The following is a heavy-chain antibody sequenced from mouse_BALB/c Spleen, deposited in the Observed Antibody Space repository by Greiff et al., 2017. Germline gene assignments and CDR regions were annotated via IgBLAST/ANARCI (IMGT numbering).Heavy chain of an antibody. CDR1: GFNIKDYY. Sequence: VQLQQSGAELVRPGALVKLSCKASGFNIKDYYMHWVKQRPEQGLEWIGWIDPENGNTIYDPKFQGKASITADTSSNTAYLQLSSLTSEDTAVYYCARYHYYGSSYWCAYWGQGTLVTVSA. CDR2: IDPENGNT. V-gene: IGHV14-1*02. D-gene: IGHD1-1*01. CDR3: ARYHYYGSSYWCAY. J-gene: IGHJ3*01.